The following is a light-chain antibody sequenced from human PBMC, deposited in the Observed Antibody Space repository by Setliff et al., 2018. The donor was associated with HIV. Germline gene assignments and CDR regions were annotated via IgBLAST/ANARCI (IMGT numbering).Light chain of an antibody. J-gene: IGLJ3*02. Sequence: QSVLAQPPSASGTPGQRINISCSGSSSNIGSNTVNWYRHLPGTAPELLIYSQNQRPSGVPDRFSGSKSGTSASLAISGLQSEDEGDYYCEAWDDSLSGPVFGGGTKVTVL. V-gene: IGLV1-44*01. CDR2: SQN. CDR1: SSNIGSNT. CDR3: EAWDDSLSGPV.